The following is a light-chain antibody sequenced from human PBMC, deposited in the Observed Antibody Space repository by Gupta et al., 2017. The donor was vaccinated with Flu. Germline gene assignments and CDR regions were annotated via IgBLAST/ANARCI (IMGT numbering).Light chain of an antibody. Sequence: SSELTHPPSVSVSPGHAARITCPGDALPTQFAYWYQQKPGQAPVLFIYKDTESPSGIPERFSGSTSGTTVTLTISGVQAEDEADYYCQSADRISHMVVFGGGTKFTVL. CDR3: QSADRISHMVV. J-gene: IGLJ2*01. CDR2: KDT. V-gene: IGLV3-25*02. CDR1: ALPTQF.